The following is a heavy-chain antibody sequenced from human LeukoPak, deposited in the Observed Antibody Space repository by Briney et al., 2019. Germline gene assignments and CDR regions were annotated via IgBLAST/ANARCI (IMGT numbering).Heavy chain of an antibody. Sequence: GASVKVSCKASGYTVPTYYMHWVRQAPGQGLEWMGWIKPNSGDTRSAQKFQGRVIMTRDTSTGTAYMELSSLRYDDTAVYYCATNILVRDIINWFDPWGQGTLVTVSS. J-gene: IGHJ5*02. CDR1: GYTVPTYY. CDR2: IKPNSGDT. D-gene: IGHD3-10*01. CDR3: ATNILVRDIINWFDP. V-gene: IGHV1-2*02.